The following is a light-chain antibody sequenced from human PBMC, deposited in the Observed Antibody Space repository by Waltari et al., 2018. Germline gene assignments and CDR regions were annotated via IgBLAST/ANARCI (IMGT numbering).Light chain of an antibody. CDR1: QSISSY. V-gene: IGKV1-9*01. Sequence: DIQLTQSPSFLSASVGDRVTITCRASQSISSYLAWYQQKPGKAPKLLIYAASTLQSGVPSRFSGSGSGTEFTLTISSLQPDDFATYYCQQLNSYPRTFGGGTKVEIK. CDR3: QQLNSYPRT. J-gene: IGKJ4*01. CDR2: AAS.